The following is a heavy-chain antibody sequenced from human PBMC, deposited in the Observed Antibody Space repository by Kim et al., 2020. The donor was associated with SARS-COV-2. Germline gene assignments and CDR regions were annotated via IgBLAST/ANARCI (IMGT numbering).Heavy chain of an antibody. V-gene: IGHV3-30*18. CDR3: AKDLRYFDWLFVLDY. J-gene: IGHJ4*02. CDR1: GFTFSSYG. Sequence: GGSLRLSCAASGFTFSSYGMHWVRQAPGKGLEWVAVISYDGSNKYYADSVKGRFTISRDNSKNTLYLQMNSLRAEDTAVYYCAKDLRYFDWLFVLDYWGQRTLVTVSS. D-gene: IGHD3-9*01. CDR2: ISYDGSNK.